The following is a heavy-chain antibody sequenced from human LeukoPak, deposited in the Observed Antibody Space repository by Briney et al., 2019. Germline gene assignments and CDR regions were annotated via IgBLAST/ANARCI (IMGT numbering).Heavy chain of an antibody. D-gene: IGHD5-18*01. CDR1: GFTFSSYS. Sequence: GGSLRLSCAASGFTFSSYSMNWVRQAPGKGLEWVSSISSSSSYIYYADSVKGRFTISRDNAKNSLYLQMNSLRAEDTAVYYCASGSLVDTAPPDYWGQGTLVTVSS. J-gene: IGHJ4*02. CDR2: ISSSSSYI. CDR3: ASGSLVDTAPPDY. V-gene: IGHV3-21*01.